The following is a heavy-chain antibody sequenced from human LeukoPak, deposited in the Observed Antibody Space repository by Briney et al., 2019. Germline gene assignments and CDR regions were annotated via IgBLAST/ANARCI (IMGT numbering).Heavy chain of an antibody. CDR2: INHSGST. CDR3: ARGRGRYSGYDSRGTLNY. V-gene: IGHV4-34*01. CDR1: GGSFSGYY. J-gene: IGHJ4*02. Sequence: PSETLSLTCAVYGGSFSGYYWSWIRQPPGKGLEWIGEINHSGSTNYNPSLKSRVTISVDTSKNQFSLKLSSVTAADTAVYYCARGRGRYSGYDSRGTLNYWGQGTLVTVSS. D-gene: IGHD5-12*01.